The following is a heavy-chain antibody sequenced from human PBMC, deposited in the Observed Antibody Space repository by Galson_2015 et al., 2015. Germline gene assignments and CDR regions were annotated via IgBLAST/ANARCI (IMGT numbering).Heavy chain of an antibody. CDR1: GYTLTELS. V-gene: IGHV1-24*01. Sequence: SVKVSCKVSGYTLTELSMHWVRQAPGKGLEWMGGFDPEDGETVYAQKFQGRVTMTEDTSTDTAYMELSSLRSEDTAVYYCATHITMVRGVINNKAFDIWAKGQWSPSLQ. CDR3: ATHITMVRGVINNKAFDI. CDR2: FDPEDGET. D-gene: IGHD3-10*01. J-gene: IGHJ3*02.